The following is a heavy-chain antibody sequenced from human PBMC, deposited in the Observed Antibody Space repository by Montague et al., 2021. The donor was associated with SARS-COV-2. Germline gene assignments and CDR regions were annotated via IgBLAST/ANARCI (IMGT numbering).Heavy chain of an antibody. Sequence: TLSLTCTVSGGSISSGNYYWSWIRQPAGKGLEWIGRIYTSGSTNYNPSLKSRVTISVDTSKNQFSLKLSSVTAADTAVYYCARGGWGGTDCSSTSCKPYYYYGMDVWGQGTTVTVSS. D-gene: IGHD2-2*01. CDR1: GGSISSGNYY. CDR2: IYTSGST. V-gene: IGHV4-61*02. J-gene: IGHJ6*02. CDR3: ARGGWGGTDCSSTSCKPYYYYGMDV.